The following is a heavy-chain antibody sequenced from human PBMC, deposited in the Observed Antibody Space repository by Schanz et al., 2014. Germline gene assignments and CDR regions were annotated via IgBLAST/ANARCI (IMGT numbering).Heavy chain of an antibody. CDR3: AKELNRRGGQTNFYYYYGMDV. D-gene: IGHD5-12*01. CDR1: GFNFSNYD. Sequence: QVQLVESGGGVVQPGRSLRLSCAASGFNFSNYDIHWVRQAPGKGLEWVALIYYNGTNKYYADSVKGRFTISRDNSQNTLYLQMNTLTTEDTAVYYCAKELNRRGGQTNFYYYYGMDVWGQGTTVTVSS. CDR2: IYYNGTNK. J-gene: IGHJ6*02. V-gene: IGHV3-30*18.